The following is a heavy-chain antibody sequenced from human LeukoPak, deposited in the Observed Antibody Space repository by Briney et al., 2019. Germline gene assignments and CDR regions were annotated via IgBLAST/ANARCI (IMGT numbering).Heavy chain of an antibody. J-gene: IGHJ4*02. CDR1: GYSVDSGYY. V-gene: IGHV4-38-2*02. D-gene: IGHD6-13*01. Sequence: PSETLSLTCIVSGYSVDSGYYWGWIRQPPGKGLEWIGSIYYSGSTYYNPSLKSRVTISVDTSKNQFSLKLSSVTAADTAVYYCARHTPVPNIAAAGSPFDYWGQGTLVTVSS. CDR3: ARHTPVPNIAAAGSPFDY. CDR2: IYYSGST.